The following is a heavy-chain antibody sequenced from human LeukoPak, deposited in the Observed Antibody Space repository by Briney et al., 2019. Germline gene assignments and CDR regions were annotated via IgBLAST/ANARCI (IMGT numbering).Heavy chain of an antibody. J-gene: IGHJ4*02. CDR2: INHSGST. CDR3: ARGLVATIYDY. Sequence: SETLSVTCAVYGGSFSGYYWSWIRQPPGKGLEWIGEINHSGSTNYNLSLKSRVTISVDTSKNQFSLKLSSVTAADTAVYYCARGLVATIYDYWGQGTLVTVSS. V-gene: IGHV4-34*01. CDR1: GGSFSGYY. D-gene: IGHD5-12*01.